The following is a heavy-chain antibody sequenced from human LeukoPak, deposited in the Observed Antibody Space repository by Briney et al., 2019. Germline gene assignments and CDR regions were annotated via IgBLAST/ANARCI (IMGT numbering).Heavy chain of an antibody. Sequence: GGSLRLSCAASGFTFSSYAMSWVRQAPGKGLEWVSGISWNSGSIGYADSVKGRFTISRDNAKNSLYLQMNSLRAEDTALYYCAKAAYSYALDYWGQGTLVTVSS. D-gene: IGHD5-18*01. CDR3: AKAAYSYALDY. V-gene: IGHV3-9*01. J-gene: IGHJ4*02. CDR1: GFTFSSYA. CDR2: ISWNSGSI.